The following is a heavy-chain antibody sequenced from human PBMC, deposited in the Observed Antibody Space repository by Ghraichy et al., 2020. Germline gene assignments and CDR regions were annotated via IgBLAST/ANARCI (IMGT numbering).Heavy chain of an antibody. D-gene: IGHD6-19*01. CDR3: ARDLRGSSGWYEIFDY. CDR2: IYTSGST. V-gene: IGHV4-61*02. CDR1: GGSISSGSYY. Sequence: SETLSLTCTVSGGSISSGSYYWSWIRQPAGKGLEWIGRIYTSGSTNYNPSLKSRVTISVDTSKNQFSLKLSSVTAADTAVYYCARDLRGSSGWYEIFDYWGQGTLVTVSS. J-gene: IGHJ4*02.